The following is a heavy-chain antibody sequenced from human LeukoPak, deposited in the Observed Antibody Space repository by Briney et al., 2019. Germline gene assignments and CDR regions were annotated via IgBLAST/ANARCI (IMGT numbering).Heavy chain of an antibody. Sequence: SETLSLTCTVSGGSITSYYWGWIRQPPGKGLEWIGHIYYSGSTNYNPSLKSRVTISVDTSKNQFSLKLSSVTAADTAVYYCARGGVNYKIAGPWGQGALVTVSS. CDR2: IYYSGST. D-gene: IGHD3-10*01. CDR1: GGSITSYY. CDR3: ARGGVNYKIAGP. V-gene: IGHV4-59*01. J-gene: IGHJ5*02.